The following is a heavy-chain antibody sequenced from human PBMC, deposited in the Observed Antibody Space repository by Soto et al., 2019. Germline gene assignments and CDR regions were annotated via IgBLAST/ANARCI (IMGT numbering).Heavy chain of an antibody. V-gene: IGHV4-34*01. CDR1: GGSFIGYY. D-gene: IGHD2-2*01. J-gene: IGHJ4*02. Sequence: SETLSLTCAVYGGSFIGYYWSWIRQPPGKGLEWIGEINHSGSTNYNPSLKSRVTISVDTSKNQFSLKLSSVTAADTAVYYCARALSPDIVVVPAANQGGFDYWGQGTLVTVSS. CDR2: INHSGST. CDR3: ARALSPDIVVVPAANQGGFDY.